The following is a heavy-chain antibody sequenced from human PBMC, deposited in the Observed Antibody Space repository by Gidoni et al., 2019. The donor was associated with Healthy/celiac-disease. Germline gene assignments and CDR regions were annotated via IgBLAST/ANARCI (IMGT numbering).Heavy chain of an antibody. CDR1: FSSYW. D-gene: IGHD3-3*01. J-gene: IGHJ6*02. V-gene: IGHV3-7*01. CDR3: ARVLSQQRFLEWLFDYYYGMDV. CDR2: IKQDGSEK. Sequence: FSSYWMSWVRQAPGKGLEWVANIKQDGSEKYYVDSVKGRFTISRDNAKNSLYLQMNSLRAEDTAVYYCARVLSQQRFLEWLFDYYYGMDVWGQGTTVTVSS.